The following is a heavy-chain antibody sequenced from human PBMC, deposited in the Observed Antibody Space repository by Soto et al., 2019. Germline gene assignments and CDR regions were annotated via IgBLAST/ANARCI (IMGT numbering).Heavy chain of an antibody. CDR2: IYYSGST. Sequence: QVQLQESGPGLVKPSQTLSLTCTVSGDSISSGGYYWGWIRQLPGKGLEWIGYIYYSGSTDYNPSLKSRLTMSVDTSENQFSLELSSVTAADTAVYYCARDSLFWSGYYTEWRYFDYWGQGTLVTVSS. V-gene: IGHV4-31*03. CDR3: ARDSLFWSGYYTEWRYFDY. J-gene: IGHJ4*02. D-gene: IGHD3-3*01. CDR1: GDSISSGGYY.